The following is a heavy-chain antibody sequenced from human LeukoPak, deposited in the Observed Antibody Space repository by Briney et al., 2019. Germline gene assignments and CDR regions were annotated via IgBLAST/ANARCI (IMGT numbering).Heavy chain of an antibody. CDR2: IHYSGSA. V-gene: IGHV4-59*08. CDR3: ARHREDIVVVPFDY. CDR1: GGSIRSYY. D-gene: IGHD2-2*01. Sequence: PSETLSLTCSVSGGSIRSYYWSWIRQPPGKGLEWIGYIHYSGSANYNPSIKSRVTISVDPSKNLLSLKLTSVTAADTGVYYCARHREDIVVVPFDYWGQGTLVTVPS. J-gene: IGHJ4*02.